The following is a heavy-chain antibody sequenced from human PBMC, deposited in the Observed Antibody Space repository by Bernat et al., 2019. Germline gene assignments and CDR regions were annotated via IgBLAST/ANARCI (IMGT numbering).Heavy chain of an antibody. J-gene: IGHJ6*02. CDR3: AKDLKQLYYYYYGMDV. CDR1: GFTFSSYG. Sequence: QVQLVESEGGVVQPGRSLRLSCAASGFTFSSYGMHWVRQAPGKGLEWVAVISYDGSNKYYADSVKGRFTISRDNSKNTLYLQMNSLRAEDTAVYYCAKDLKQLYYYYYGMDVWGQGTTVTVSS. CDR2: ISYDGSNK. V-gene: IGHV3-30*18. D-gene: IGHD6-6*01.